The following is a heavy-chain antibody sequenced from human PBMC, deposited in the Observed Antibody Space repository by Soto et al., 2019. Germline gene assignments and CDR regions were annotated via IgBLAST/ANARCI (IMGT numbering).Heavy chain of an antibody. CDR3: ARGPDTYYDFWSGSRQFDY. D-gene: IGHD3-3*01. V-gene: IGHV4-59*01. Sequence: PSETLSLTCTVSGGSISSYYWSWIRQPPGKGLEWIGYIYYSGSTNYNPSLKSRVTISVDTSKNQFSLKLSSVTAADTAVYYCARGPDTYYDFWSGSRQFDYWGQGTLVTVSS. CDR2: IYYSGST. J-gene: IGHJ4*02. CDR1: GGSISSYY.